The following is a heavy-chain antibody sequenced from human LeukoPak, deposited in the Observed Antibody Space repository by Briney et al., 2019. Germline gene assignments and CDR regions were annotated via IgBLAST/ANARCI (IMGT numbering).Heavy chain of an antibody. Sequence: ASVKVSCKASGYTFTSYAMHWVRPAPGQKLEWMGWINAGNGNTKYSQEFQGRVTITRDTSASTAYMELSSLRSEDMAVYYCARGGNWNKPWAAFDIWGQGTMVTVSS. CDR2: INAGNGNT. CDR1: GYTFTSYA. D-gene: IGHD1/OR15-1a*01. J-gene: IGHJ3*02. CDR3: ARGGNWNKPWAAFDI. V-gene: IGHV1-3*03.